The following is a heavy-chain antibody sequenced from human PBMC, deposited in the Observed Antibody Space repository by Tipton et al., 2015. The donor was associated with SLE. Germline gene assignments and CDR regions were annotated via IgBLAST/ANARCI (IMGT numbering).Heavy chain of an antibody. CDR3: ARSERDYGHYYMDV. Sequence: SLRLSCAASGFTFSSYAMHWVRQAPGKGLEWVAVISYDGSNKYYADSVKGRFTISRDNSKNTLYLQMNSLRAEDTAVYYCARSERDYGHYYMDVWGKGTTVTVSS. V-gene: IGHV3-30-3*01. D-gene: IGHD4-17*01. J-gene: IGHJ6*03. CDR2: ISYDGSNK. CDR1: GFTFSSYA.